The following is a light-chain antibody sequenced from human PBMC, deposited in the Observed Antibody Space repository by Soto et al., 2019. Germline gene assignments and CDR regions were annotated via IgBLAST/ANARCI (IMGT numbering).Light chain of an antibody. CDR1: QGISSY. CDR2: AAS. Sequence: DSTTSQSPSTVSAYVGDRVTITCRASQGISSYLAWYQQKPGKAPKLLIYAASTLQSGVPSRFSGSGSGTEFTLTISSLQPEDFATYYCQQLNSYPLTLGGGTKVDI. CDR3: QQLNSYPLT. J-gene: IGKJ4*01. V-gene: IGKV1-9*01.